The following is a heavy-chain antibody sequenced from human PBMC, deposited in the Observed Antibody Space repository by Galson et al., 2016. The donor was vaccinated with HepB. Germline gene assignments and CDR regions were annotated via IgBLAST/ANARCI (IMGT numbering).Heavy chain of an antibody. CDR2: VHHSGTT. J-gene: IGHJ6*03. CDR3: ATTGRSGYYYCIDV. D-gene: IGHD3-10*01. V-gene: IGHV4-4*02. CDR1: GGSISNDVW. Sequence: TLSLTCAVSGGSISNDVWWTWVRQPPGKGLEWLGEVHHSGTTYYNPSLKSRVTISVDKSNNQFSLNLSSVTAADTAVYYCATTGRSGYYYCIDVWGKGTTGTVAS.